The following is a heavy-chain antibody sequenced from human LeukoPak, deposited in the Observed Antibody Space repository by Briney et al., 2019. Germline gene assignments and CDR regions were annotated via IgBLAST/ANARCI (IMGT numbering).Heavy chain of an antibody. D-gene: IGHD3-3*01. CDR3: AREELAAWGEVIIAVFDY. V-gene: IGHV4-61*02. Sequence: SQTLSLTCTVSGGSISSGSYYWSWIRQPAGKGLEWIGRIYTSGSTNYNPSLKSRVTISVDTSKNQFSLKLSSVTAADTAVYYCAREELAAWGEVIIAVFDYWGQGTLVTVSS. CDR2: IYTSGST. J-gene: IGHJ4*02. CDR1: GGSISSGSYY.